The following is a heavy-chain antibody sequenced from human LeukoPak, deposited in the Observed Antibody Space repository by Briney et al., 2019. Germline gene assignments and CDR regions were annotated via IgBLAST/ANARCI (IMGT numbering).Heavy chain of an antibody. J-gene: IGHJ6*03. D-gene: IGHD1-14*01. CDR1: GFILSNYG. V-gene: IGHV3-33*01. CDR3: ARDHRPEIQYYYMDV. Sequence: GGSLRLSCAASGFILSNYGMHWVRQAPGKGPEWVAAILYDGNTKHYADSVKGRFTISRDISKNTFYMQMNSLTAEDTAVYYCARDHRPEIQYYYMDVWGKGTTVAVSS. CDR2: ILYDGNTK.